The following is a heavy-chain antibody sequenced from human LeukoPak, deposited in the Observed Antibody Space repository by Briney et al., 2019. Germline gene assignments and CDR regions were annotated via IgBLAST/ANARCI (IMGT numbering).Heavy chain of an antibody. CDR1: GGSISNYY. V-gene: IGHV4-59*01. Sequence: PSETLSLTCTVSGGSISNYYWSWTRQPPGKGLEWIGYIYYSGSTNYNPSLKSRVTISVDTSKNQFSLKLSSVTAADTAVYYCARRLELPALNYYMDVWGKGTTVTVSS. CDR3: ARRLELPALNYYMDV. J-gene: IGHJ6*03. CDR2: IYYSGST. D-gene: IGHD1-7*01.